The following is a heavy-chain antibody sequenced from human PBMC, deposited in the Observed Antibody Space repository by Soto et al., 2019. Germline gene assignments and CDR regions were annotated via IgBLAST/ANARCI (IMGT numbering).Heavy chain of an antibody. J-gene: IGHJ4*02. Sequence: VGSLRLSCAASGFTFSSYSMNWVRQAPGKGLEWVAIISYDGTNKYYADSVKGRFTISRDNSKNTLYLQMNSLRAEDTAVFYCARDGDSDYELFDYWGQGTLVTVSS. D-gene: IGHD5-12*01. CDR3: ARDGDSDYELFDY. CDR2: ISYDGTNK. CDR1: GFTFSSYS. V-gene: IGHV3-30*03.